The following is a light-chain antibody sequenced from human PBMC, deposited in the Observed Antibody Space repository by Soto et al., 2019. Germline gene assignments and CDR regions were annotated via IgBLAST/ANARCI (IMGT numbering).Light chain of an antibody. Sequence: QTVVTQEPSLTVSPGGTVTLTCASSTGAVISGYYPNWFQQKPGQAPRALIYSTSNKNSWTPARFSGSLLGGKAALTLSGVQPEDEAEYYCLIYYGGAQVFGGGTKLTVL. CDR1: TGAVISGYY. CDR3: LIYYGGAQV. V-gene: IGLV7-43*01. CDR2: STS. J-gene: IGLJ2*01.